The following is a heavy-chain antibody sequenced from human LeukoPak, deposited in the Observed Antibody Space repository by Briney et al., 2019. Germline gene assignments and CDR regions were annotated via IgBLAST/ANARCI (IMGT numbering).Heavy chain of an antibody. CDR2: ISGSGGST. CDR3: AKDGGYSSGYFDY. D-gene: IGHD6-19*01. Sequence: GGTLRLSCAASGFIFSSYAMSWVRQAPGKGLEWVSAISGSGGSTYYADSVKGRFTISRDNSKNTLYLQMNSLRAEDTAVYYCAKDGGYSSGYFDYWGQGTLVTVSS. CDR1: GFIFSSYA. V-gene: IGHV3-23*01. J-gene: IGHJ4*02.